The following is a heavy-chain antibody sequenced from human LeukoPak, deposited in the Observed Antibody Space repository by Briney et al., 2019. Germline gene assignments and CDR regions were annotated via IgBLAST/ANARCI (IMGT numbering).Heavy chain of an antibody. V-gene: IGHV1-2*02. CDR2: INPNSGGT. Sequence: VASVTVSFKGSVYTFTDYYMHWVGQARGQGGGGMGWINPNSGGTNYAQKFQGRLTMTRDTSISTAYLALSRLRSDDTAVYYCARDASVAGTVEYFQHWGQGTLVTVSS. CDR1: VYTFTDYY. J-gene: IGHJ1*01. D-gene: IGHD6-19*01. CDR3: ARDASVAGTVEYFQH.